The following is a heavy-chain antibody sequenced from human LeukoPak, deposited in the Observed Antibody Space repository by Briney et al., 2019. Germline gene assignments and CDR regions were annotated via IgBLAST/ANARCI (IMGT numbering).Heavy chain of an antibody. CDR1: GFTFSSYS. J-gene: IGHJ4*02. CDR3: VRRLEYSGSKGVFDY. D-gene: IGHD1-26*01. Sequence: PGGSLRLSCAASGFTFSSYSMNWVRQAPGKGLEWVTISRDNSKNTLYLQMNSLRAEDTAVYYCVRRLEYSGSKGVFDYWGQGTLVTVSS. V-gene: IGHV3-48*01.